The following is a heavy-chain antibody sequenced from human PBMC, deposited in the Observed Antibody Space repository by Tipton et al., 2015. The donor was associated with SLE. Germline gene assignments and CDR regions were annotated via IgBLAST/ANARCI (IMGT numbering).Heavy chain of an antibody. Sequence: GSLRLSCAASGFTFSTYTINWVRQAPGKGLEWVSSISSSSRYIYYADSVKGRFTISRDNARNSVFLQMNSLRAEDTAVYFCANDKSYAMDVWGQGTAVTVSS. CDR1: GFTFSTYT. CDR3: ANDKSYAMDV. V-gene: IGHV3-21*01. CDR2: ISSSSRYI. J-gene: IGHJ6*02. D-gene: IGHD3-9*01.